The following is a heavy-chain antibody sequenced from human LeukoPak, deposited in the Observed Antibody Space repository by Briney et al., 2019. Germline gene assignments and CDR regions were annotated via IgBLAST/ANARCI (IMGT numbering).Heavy chain of an antibody. Sequence: ASVKVSCKASGYTFTSFGISWVRQAPGQGLEWMGWISAYNGNTNSAQKFQGRVTMTTDTSTSTAYMELRSLRSDDTAVFYCVRDLGVDTSMIFFDYWGQGTLVTVSP. V-gene: IGHV1-18*01. CDR3: VRDLGVDTSMIFFDY. J-gene: IGHJ4*02. CDR1: GYTFTSFG. CDR2: ISAYNGNT. D-gene: IGHD5-18*01.